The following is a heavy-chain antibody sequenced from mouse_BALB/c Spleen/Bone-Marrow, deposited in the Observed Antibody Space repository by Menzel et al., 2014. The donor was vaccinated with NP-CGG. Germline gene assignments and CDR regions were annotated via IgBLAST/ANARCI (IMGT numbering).Heavy chain of an antibody. CDR3: ATYDGYCFDY. CDR2: ISYSGST. D-gene: IGHD2-3*01. CDR1: GDSITSGY. Sequence: EVQLVESGPSLVKLSQTLSLTCSVTGDSITSGYWNWIRKFPGNKLEYMGYISYSGSTYYNPPLKSRISITRDTSKNQYYLRLNSMTTDDTATYYCATYDGYCFDYWGQGTTLTVSS. J-gene: IGHJ2*01. V-gene: IGHV3-8*02.